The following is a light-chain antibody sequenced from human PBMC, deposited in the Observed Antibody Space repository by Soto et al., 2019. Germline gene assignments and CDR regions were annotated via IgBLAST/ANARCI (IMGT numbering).Light chain of an antibody. V-gene: IGLV1-40*01. CDR2: GNS. CDR1: SSNIGAGYD. J-gene: IGLJ3*02. CDR3: QSYDSSLSAWV. Sequence: LLTQPPSVSGAPGQRVTLSCTGSSSNIGAGYDVHWYQQLPGTVPKLLIYGNSNRPSGVPDRFSGSKSGTSASLAITGLQAEDEADYYCQSYDSSLSAWVFGGGTKLTVL.